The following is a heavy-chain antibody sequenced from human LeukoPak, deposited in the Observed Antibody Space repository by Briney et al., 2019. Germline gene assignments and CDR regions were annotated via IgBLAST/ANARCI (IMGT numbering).Heavy chain of an antibody. V-gene: IGHV4-59*01. Sequence: SETLSLTCTVSGGSISSYYWSWIRQPPGKGLEWIGYIDNSGSTNYNPSLKSRVTISADTSKSQFSLKLSSVTAADTAVYYCARDPHSSGYYYSDYWGQGTLVTVSS. CDR2: IDNSGST. CDR3: ARDPHSSGYYYSDY. D-gene: IGHD3-22*01. J-gene: IGHJ4*02. CDR1: GGSISSYY.